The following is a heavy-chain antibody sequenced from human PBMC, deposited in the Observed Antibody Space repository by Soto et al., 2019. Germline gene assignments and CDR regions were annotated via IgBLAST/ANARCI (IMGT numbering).Heavy chain of an antibody. V-gene: IGHV1-46*01. D-gene: IGHD3-22*01. CDR2: INPSGGST. CDR1: GYTFTSYY. CDR3: ARWHYYDSSGYYYFDY. J-gene: IGHJ4*02. Sequence: QVQLVQSGAEVKKPGASVKVSCKASGYTFTSYYMHWVRQAPGQGLEWMGIINPSGGSTSYAQKFQGRVTMTRDTSTSTVYMELSSVRSDDTAVYYCARWHYYDSSGYYYFDYWGQGTLVTVSS.